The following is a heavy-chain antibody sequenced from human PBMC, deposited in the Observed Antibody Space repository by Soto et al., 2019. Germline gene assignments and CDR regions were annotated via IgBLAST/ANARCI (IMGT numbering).Heavy chain of an antibody. V-gene: IGHV1-69*13. Sequence: GSSVNVSCKASGGTFSSYAISWVRQAPGQGLEWMGGIIPIFGTANYAQKFQGRVTITADESTSTAYMELSSLRSEDTAVYYCARDLVTMVRGVITRINWFDPWGQGTLVTVSS. D-gene: IGHD3-10*01. CDR3: ARDLVTMVRGVITRINWFDP. CDR1: GGTFSSYA. CDR2: IIPIFGTA. J-gene: IGHJ5*02.